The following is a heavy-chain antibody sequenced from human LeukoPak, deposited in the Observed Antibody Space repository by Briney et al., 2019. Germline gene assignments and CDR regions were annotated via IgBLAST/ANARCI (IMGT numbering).Heavy chain of an antibody. CDR2: ISGSGVST. CDR3: ARVWAVARPWDV. V-gene: IGHV3-23*01. CDR1: GFTFSSYA. J-gene: IGHJ6*04. Sequence: GGSLRLSCAASGFTFSSYAMSWVRQAPGQGLEWVSTISGSGVSTYSADSVKGRFTISRDNSKNTLYLQMNSLRAEDTAVYYCARVWAVARPWDVWGKGTTVTVSS. D-gene: IGHD6-19*01.